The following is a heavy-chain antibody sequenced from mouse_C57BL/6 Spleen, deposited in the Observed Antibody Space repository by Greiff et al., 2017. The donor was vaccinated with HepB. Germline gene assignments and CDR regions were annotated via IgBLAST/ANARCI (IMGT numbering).Heavy chain of an antibody. Sequence: QVQLQQSGAELVKPGASVKLSCKASGYTFTSYWMQWVKQRPGQGLEWIGEIDPSDSYTNYNQKFKGKATLTVDTSSSTAYMQLSSLTSEDSAVYDCARRHYSNFSWFAYWGQGTLVTVSA. CDR3: ARRHYSNFSWFAY. D-gene: IGHD2-5*01. CDR2: IDPSDSYT. CDR1: GYTFTSYW. V-gene: IGHV1-50*01. J-gene: IGHJ3*01.